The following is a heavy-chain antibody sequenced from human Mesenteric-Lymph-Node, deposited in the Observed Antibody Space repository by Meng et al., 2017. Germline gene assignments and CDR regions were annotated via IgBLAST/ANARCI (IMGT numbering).Heavy chain of an antibody. CDR1: GFTFSDYY. CDR2: ITGGGGGT. J-gene: IGHJ3*02. CDR3: AREALLPSTTVAHFAFDI. D-gene: IGHD4-23*01. Sequence: GESLKISCAASGFTFSDYYMSWIRQAPGKGLEWVSSITGGGGGTYHAESVKGRFSISRDNSKNTLFLQMNSLRAEDTAVYYCAREALLPSTTVAHFAFDIWGQGTMVTVSS. V-gene: IGHV3-11*04.